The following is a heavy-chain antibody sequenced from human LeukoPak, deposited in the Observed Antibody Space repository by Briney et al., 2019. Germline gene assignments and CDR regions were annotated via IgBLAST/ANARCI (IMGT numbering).Heavy chain of an antibody. CDR3: ARQRYSSSWYAGDY. D-gene: IGHD6-13*01. J-gene: IGHJ4*02. V-gene: IGHV3-20*04. CDR1: GFTFDDYG. Sequence: GGSLRLSCAASGFTFDDYGMSWVRQAPGKGLEWVSGINWNGGSTGYAGSVKGRFTISRDNAKNSLYLQMNSLRAEDTALYYCARQRYSSSWYAGDYWGQGTLVTVSS. CDR2: INWNGGST.